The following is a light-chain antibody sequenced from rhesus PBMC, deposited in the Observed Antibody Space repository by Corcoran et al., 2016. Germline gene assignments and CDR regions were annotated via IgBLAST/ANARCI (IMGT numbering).Light chain of an antibody. CDR3: QQYYGTTWT. CDR1: QSLLYSSNNKNY. Sequence: DIVMTQSPYSLAVSLGERVTINCKSSQSLLYSSNNKNYLAWYQQRPGQAPKLLIYWASTRESGVPNRFSGSGSGTDFTLPISGLQAEDVAMYYCQQYYGTTWTFGQGTKVEIK. V-gene: IGKV4-1*01. J-gene: IGKJ1*01. CDR2: WAS.